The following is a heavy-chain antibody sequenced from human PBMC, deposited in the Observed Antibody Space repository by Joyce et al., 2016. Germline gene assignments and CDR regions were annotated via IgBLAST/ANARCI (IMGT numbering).Heavy chain of an antibody. CDR3: ARPRYCSGGSCLNWFDP. V-gene: IGHV5-10-1*01. CDR1: GSSFTSYW. J-gene: IGHJ5*02. Sequence: EVQLVQSGAEVKKPGESLRISCKGSGSSFTSYWINWVRQMPGKGLGWMGRCDTDESDTNYRPSFQGHVTISADKSISTAYLQWSSLKASDTAMYYCARPRYCSGGSCLNWFDPWGQGTLVTVSS. CDR2: CDTDESDT. D-gene: IGHD2-15*01.